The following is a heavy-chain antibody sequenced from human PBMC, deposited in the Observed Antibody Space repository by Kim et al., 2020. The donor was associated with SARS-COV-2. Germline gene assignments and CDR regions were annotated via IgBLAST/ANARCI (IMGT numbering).Heavy chain of an antibody. J-gene: IGHJ4*02. CDR3: ATSRTYDY. D-gene: IGHD2-2*01. Sequence: GGSLRLSCAASGLTFSSHWMHWVRQVSGRGLVWVSGIDTEGSTTVYASSVKGRFTISRDNAKNMVYLQMNSLRAEDTAVYFCATSRTYDYWGQGTLVTVSS. CDR1: GLTFSSHW. CDR2: IDTEGSTT. V-gene: IGHV3-74*01.